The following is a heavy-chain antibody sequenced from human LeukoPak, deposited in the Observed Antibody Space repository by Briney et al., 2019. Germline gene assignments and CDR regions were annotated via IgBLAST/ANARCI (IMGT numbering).Heavy chain of an antibody. CDR1: GGSISSYY. CDR2: INHSGST. CDR3: ARAWVNIVVVPAAEGDYYMDV. D-gene: IGHD2-2*01. V-gene: IGHV4-34*01. J-gene: IGHJ6*03. Sequence: SETLSLTCTVSGGSISSYYWSWIRQPPGKGLEWIGEINHSGSTNYNPSLKSRVTISVDTSKNQFSLKLSSVTAADTAVYYCARAWVNIVVVPAAEGDYYMDVWGKGTTVTVSS.